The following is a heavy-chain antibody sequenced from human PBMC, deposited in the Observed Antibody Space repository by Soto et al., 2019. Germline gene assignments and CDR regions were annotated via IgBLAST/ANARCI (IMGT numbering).Heavy chain of an antibody. D-gene: IGHD1-1*01. J-gene: IGHJ4*02. Sequence: QLQLQESGPGLVKPSETLSLTCTVSGGSISSSSYYWGWIRQPPGKGLEWIGSIYYSGSTYYNPSLKSRVTISVDTSKNQFSLKLSSVTAADTAVYYCARSSPPFIQQFDYWGQGTLVTVSS. CDR2: IYYSGST. CDR3: ARSSPPFIQQFDY. V-gene: IGHV4-39*01. CDR1: GGSISSSSYY.